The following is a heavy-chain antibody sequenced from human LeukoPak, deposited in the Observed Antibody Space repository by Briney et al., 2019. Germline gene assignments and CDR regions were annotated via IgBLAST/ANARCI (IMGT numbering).Heavy chain of an antibody. V-gene: IGHV1-69*13. Sequence: SVKVSCKASGGTFGSYAISWVRQAPGQGLEWMGGIIPIFGTANYAQKFQGRVTITADESTSTAYMELSSLRSEDTAVYYCARVPGIAVAGPYDYWGQGTLVTVSS. J-gene: IGHJ4*02. CDR2: IIPIFGTA. D-gene: IGHD6-19*01. CDR3: ARVPGIAVAGPYDY. CDR1: GGTFGSYA.